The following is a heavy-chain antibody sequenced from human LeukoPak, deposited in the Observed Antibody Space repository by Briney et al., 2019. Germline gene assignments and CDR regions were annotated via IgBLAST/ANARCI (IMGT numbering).Heavy chain of an antibody. Sequence: SETLSLTCAVSGGSISSSNWWSWVCQPPGKGLEWIGEIYHSGSTNYNPSLKSRVTISVDKPKNQFSLKLSSVTAADTAVYYCARVRDSSGWYGGDYWGQGTLVTVSS. CDR1: GGSISSSNW. V-gene: IGHV4-4*02. CDR3: ARVRDSSGWYGGDY. CDR2: IYHSGST. D-gene: IGHD6-19*01. J-gene: IGHJ4*02.